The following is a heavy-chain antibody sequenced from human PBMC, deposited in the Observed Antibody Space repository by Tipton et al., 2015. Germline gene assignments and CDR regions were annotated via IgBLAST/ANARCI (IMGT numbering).Heavy chain of an antibody. D-gene: IGHD2-15*01. CDR3: ARTGYCSGGSCYFDAFDI. J-gene: IGHJ3*02. Sequence: TLSLTCAVSAYSITSDYYWGWIRQPPGKGLEWIGYIYYIGSTNYNPSLKGRLTMSIDTSKNQFSLNLSSVTAADTAGYYCARTGYCSGGSCYFDAFDIWGRGTMVTVSS. CDR2: IYYIGST. V-gene: IGHV4-61*01. CDR1: AYSITSDYY.